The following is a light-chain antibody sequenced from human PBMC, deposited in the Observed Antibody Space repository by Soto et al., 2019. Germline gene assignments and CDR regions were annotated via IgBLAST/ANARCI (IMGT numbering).Light chain of an antibody. J-gene: IGKJ5*01. V-gene: IGKV1-39*01. CDR3: PPLFSTR. CDR2: AAS. Sequence: DIQMTQSPSSLSASVGDRVTITCRASQSISSYLNWYQQKPGKAPKLLIYAASSLQSGVPSRFSGSGSGTDFTLSFIILQPQDFTIFHXPPLFSTRFG. CDR1: QSISSY.